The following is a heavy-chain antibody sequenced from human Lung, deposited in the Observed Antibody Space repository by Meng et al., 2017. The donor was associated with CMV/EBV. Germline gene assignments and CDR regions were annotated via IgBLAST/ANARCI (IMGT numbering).Heavy chain of an antibody. CDR1: SASISRRGYY. CDR3: ARGLFSSQSTAPYDVVDI. D-gene: IGHD3-10*02. J-gene: IGHJ3*02. V-gene: IGHV4-39*07. CDR2: IYYSGTT. Sequence: SETLSLTCTFSSASISRRGYYWGWIRQPPGKGLEWVASIYYSGTTYYNPSLKSRVAISMDASKNQFSLKLSSVTAADTAIYYCARGLFSSQSTAPYDVVDIWGQGXKVAVSS.